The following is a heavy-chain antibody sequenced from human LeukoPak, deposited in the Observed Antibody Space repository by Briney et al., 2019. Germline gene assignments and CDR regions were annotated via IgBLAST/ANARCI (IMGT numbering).Heavy chain of an antibody. CDR2: ISYYGLNI. CDR3: AKGRYHLATVTLLDY. Sequence: GGSLRLPCAPSGFTFSSYGMHCVRQAPGKGLEGVADISYYGLNIYYTDTVKGRFTISRDNSKNTLYLKMNGQRAEETAVYYCAKGRYHLATVTLLDYWGKGTMVTVSS. V-gene: IGHV3-30*18. D-gene: IGHD4-17*01. J-gene: IGHJ4*02. CDR1: GFTFSSYG.